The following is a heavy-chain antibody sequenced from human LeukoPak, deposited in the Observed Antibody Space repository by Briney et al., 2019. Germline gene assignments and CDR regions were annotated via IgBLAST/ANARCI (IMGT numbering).Heavy chain of an antibody. CDR2: IYTSGST. CDR1: CVSISSYY. J-gene: IGHJ6*03. Sequence: ADPLSLTCTVSCVSISSYYWSWIRQPAGEELEWMARIYTSGSTNYNPSLKSPVTISVDTSKNQFSLKLRSVPAADTAVYYCARDQGVGAMRGYYYYYYMDVWGTGTTVTVSS. D-gene: IGHD1-26*01. CDR3: ARDQGVGAMRGYYYYYYMDV. V-gene: IGHV4-4*07.